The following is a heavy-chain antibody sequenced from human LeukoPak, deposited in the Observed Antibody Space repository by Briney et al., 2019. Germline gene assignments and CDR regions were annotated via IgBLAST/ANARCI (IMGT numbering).Heavy chain of an antibody. CDR3: ARDSHSSSWYSEFDY. CDR2: INILSNYI. D-gene: IGHD6-13*01. V-gene: IGHV3-21*01. Sequence: GGSLRLSCAASGFXFSSYSINWVRQAPGKGLEWVSSINILSNYIYYADSVKGRFTISRDNAKNSLYLQMNSLRAEDTAVYYCARDSHSSSWYSEFDYWGQGTLVTVSS. CDR1: GFXFSSYS. J-gene: IGHJ4*02.